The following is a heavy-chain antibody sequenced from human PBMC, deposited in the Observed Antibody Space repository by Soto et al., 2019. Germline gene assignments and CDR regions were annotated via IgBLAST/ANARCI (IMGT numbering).Heavy chain of an antibody. D-gene: IGHD6-13*01. V-gene: IGHV3-23*01. J-gene: IGHJ6*02. Sequence: EVQLLESGGGLVQPGGSLRLSCAASGFTFSSYAMSWVRQAPGKGLEWVSAISGSGGSTYYADSVKGRFTISRDNSKNTLYLQMNGLRAENTAVYYCAKEFRPPYSRGGYYYYGMDVWAKGPRSPSP. CDR1: GFTFSSYA. CDR2: ISGSGGST. CDR3: AKEFRPPYSRGGYYYYGMDV.